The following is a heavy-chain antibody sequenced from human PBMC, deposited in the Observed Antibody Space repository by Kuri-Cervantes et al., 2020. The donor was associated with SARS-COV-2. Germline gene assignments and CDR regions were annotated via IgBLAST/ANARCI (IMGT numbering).Heavy chain of an antibody. Sequence: GGSLRLSCAASGFTFSSYWMHWVRQAPGKGLVWVSRINSDGSSTSYADSVKGRYTISRDNAKNTLYLQMNSLRAEDTAVYYCARELAVLSVPAAIFEGGPDWFDPWGQGTLVTVSS. CDR1: GFTFSSYW. CDR3: ARELAVLSVPAAIFEGGPDWFDP. J-gene: IGHJ5*02. V-gene: IGHV3-74*01. D-gene: IGHD2-2*02. CDR2: INSDGSST.